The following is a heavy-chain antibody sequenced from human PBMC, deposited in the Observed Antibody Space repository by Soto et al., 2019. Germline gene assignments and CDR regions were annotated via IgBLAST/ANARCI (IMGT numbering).Heavy chain of an antibody. V-gene: IGHV3-33*01. CDR2: IWYDGSNK. D-gene: IGHD2-21*02. CDR3: ARDSLLAYCGGDCYPPHFDY. J-gene: IGHJ4*02. CDR1: GFTFSSYG. Sequence: GGSLRLSCAASGFTFSSYGMHWVRQAPGKGLEWVAVIWYDGSNKYYADSVKGRFTISRDNSKNTLYLQMNSLRAEDTAVYYCARDSLLAYCGGDCYPPHFDYWGQGTLVTVSS.